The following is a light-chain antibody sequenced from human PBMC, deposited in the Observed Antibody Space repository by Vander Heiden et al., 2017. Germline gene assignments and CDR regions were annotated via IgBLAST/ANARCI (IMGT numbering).Light chain of an antibody. CDR3: QSYDSSLSVYVV. CDR2: GNS. V-gene: IGLV1-40*01. Sequence: QSVLTQPASVSGAPGQRVTISCTASSANIGAGYDVHWCQQLPGTAPKLLIYGNSNRPSGGPDRFSGSKSGTSASLAITRLQAEDDADYYCQSYDSSLSVYVVFGGGTKLTVL. J-gene: IGLJ2*01. CDR1: SANIGAGYD.